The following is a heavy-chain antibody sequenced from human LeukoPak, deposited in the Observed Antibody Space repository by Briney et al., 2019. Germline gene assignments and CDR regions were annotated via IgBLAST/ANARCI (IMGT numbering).Heavy chain of an antibody. D-gene: IGHD3-3*01. CDR2: IYPGDSDT. V-gene: IGHV5-51*01. CDR3: ARRIGTINNWFDP. CDR1: GYSLTSYW. Sequence: GESLKISCKGSGYSLTSYWMGWVRQMPGKGLEWIGIIYPGDSDTRYSPSFQAQVTISADKSISPAYLQRRSLKASDTAMYYCARRIGTINNWFDPWGQGTLVTVSS. J-gene: IGHJ5*02.